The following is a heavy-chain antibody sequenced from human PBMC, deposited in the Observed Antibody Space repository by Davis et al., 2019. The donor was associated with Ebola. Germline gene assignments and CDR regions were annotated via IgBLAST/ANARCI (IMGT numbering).Heavy chain of an antibody. J-gene: IGHJ6*03. D-gene: IGHD6-6*01. CDR3: ARDHGEYSSSPYYYMDV. Sequence: PGGSLRLSCTVSGGSISSYYWSWIRQPPGKGLEWIGYIYYSGSTNYNPSLKSRVTISVDTSKNQFSLKLSSVTAADTAVYYCARDHGEYSSSPYYYMDVWGKGTTVTVSS. CDR2: IYYSGST. V-gene: IGHV4-59*01. CDR1: GGSISSYY.